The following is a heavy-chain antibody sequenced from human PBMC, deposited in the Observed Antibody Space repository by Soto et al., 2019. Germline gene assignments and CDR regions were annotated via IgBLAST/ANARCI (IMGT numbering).Heavy chain of an antibody. CDR1: GYSFTSYW. V-gene: IGHV5-51*01. J-gene: IGHJ3*02. CDR3: ASRPQGTMIVVVNAFDI. Sequence: GESLKISCKGSGYSFTSYWIGWVRQMPGKGLEWMGIIYPGDSDTRYSPSFQGQVTISADKSISTAYLQWSSLKASDTAMYYCASRPQGTMIVVVNAFDIWGQGTMVTVSS. CDR2: IYPGDSDT. D-gene: IGHD3-22*01.